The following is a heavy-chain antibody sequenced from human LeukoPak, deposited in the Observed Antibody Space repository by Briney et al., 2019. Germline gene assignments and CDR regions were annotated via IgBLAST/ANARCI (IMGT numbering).Heavy chain of an antibody. CDR1: GFVVNDYY. V-gene: IGHV3-11*01. Sequence: GGSLRLSCAASGFVVNDYYMNWIRLAPGKGLEWVSYISSRDNLIYYADSVKGRFTIPTDNAKNAVFLQLNRLTVEDTAVYYCAREQWFRWEFWGQGVLVTVSS. CDR2: ISSRDNLI. D-gene: IGHD3-10*01. J-gene: IGHJ4*02. CDR3: AREQWFRWEF.